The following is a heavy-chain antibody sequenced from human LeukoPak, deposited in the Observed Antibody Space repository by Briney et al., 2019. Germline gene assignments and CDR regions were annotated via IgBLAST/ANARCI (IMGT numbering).Heavy chain of an antibody. CDR1: GGSISSYY. CDR2: IYYSGST. D-gene: IGHD1-1*01. CDR3: ARGAGTTGAFDI. Sequence: SETLSLTCTVSGGSISSYYWSWIRQPPGKGQEWIGYIYYSGSTNYNPSLKSRVTISVDTSKNQFSLKLSSVTAADTAVYYCARGAGTTGAFDIWGQGTMVTVSS. V-gene: IGHV4-59*01. J-gene: IGHJ3*02.